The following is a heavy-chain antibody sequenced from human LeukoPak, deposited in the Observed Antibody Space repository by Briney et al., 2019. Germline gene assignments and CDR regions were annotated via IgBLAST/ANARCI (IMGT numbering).Heavy chain of an antibody. CDR3: TRHSYSGFDFGAFDI. D-gene: IGHD5-12*01. J-gene: IGHJ3*02. CDR2: IRSKANNDAT. CDR1: GFTFSGSA. V-gene: IGHV3-73*01. Sequence: PGGSLRLSCAASGFTFSGSAMHWVRQASGKGLDWVGRIRSKANNDATEYAASVKGRCTISRDDSKNTAYLQMNSLKTEDTAVYYCTRHSYSGFDFGAFDIWGQGTVVTVSS.